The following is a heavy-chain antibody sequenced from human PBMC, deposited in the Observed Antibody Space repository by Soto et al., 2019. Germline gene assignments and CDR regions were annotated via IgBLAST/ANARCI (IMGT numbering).Heavy chain of an antibody. CDR3: AREGPAPYYYYGRDV. J-gene: IGHJ6*02. CDR2: ISGYSGNT. Sequence: ASVKVSCKISGYPFTTYGISWVRKAPGQGLEWMRWISGYSGNTNNAQKRQGRVTMTTDTSTSTAYMELRSLRSDDTAVYYCAREGPAPYYYYGRDVWGQGSRVTVSS. CDR1: GYPFTTYG. V-gene: IGHV1-18*01.